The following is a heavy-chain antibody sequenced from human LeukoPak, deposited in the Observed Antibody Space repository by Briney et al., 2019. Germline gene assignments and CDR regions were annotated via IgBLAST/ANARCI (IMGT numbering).Heavy chain of an antibody. D-gene: IGHD4-11*01. J-gene: IGHJ5*02. CDR1: GFTFSSYG. CDR3: ARLRTTAWFDP. CDR2: IWYDGSNK. V-gene: IGHV3-33*01. Sequence: PGRSLRLSCAASGFTFSSYGMHWVRQAPGKGLEWVAVIWYDGSNKYYADSVKGRFTISRDNSKNTLCLQMNSLRAEDTAVYYCARLRTTAWFDPWGQGTLVTVSS.